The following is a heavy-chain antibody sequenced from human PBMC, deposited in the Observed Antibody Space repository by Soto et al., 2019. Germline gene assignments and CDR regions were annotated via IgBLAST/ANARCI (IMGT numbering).Heavy chain of an antibody. CDR1: GYTFTSYG. D-gene: IGHD3-3*01. V-gene: IGHV1-18*04. Sequence: APVKVSCKASGYTFTSYGISWVRQAPGQGLEWMGWISAYNGNTNYAQKLQGRVTMTTDTSTSTAYMELRSLRSDDTAVYYCARDRTSHDGWSGYYKNPYYFGYWGHGTLVTISS. CDR2: ISAYNGNT. J-gene: IGHJ4*01. CDR3: ARDRTSHDGWSGYYKNPYYFGY.